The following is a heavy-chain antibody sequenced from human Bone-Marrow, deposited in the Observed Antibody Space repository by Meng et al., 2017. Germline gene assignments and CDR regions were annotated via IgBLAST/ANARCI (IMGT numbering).Heavy chain of an antibody. CDR2: ISWDGGST. Sequence: GESLKISCAASGFTFDDYAMHCVRQAPGKGLEWVSLISWDGGSTYYADSVKGRFTISSDNRKNSLYLQMNSLRAEDTALYYCAKDINPHYGGYFDYWGQGTLVTVSS. CDR1: GFTFDDYA. V-gene: IGHV3-43D*03. D-gene: IGHD4-17*01. J-gene: IGHJ4*02. CDR3: AKDINPHYGGYFDY.